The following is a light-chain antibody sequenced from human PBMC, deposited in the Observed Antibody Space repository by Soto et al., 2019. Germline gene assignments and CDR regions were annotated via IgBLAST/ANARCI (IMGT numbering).Light chain of an antibody. CDR1: QTISSM. J-gene: IGKJ2*01. Sequence: QMTQSPSTLSASVGDRVTITCRASQTISSMLAWYQQKPGKAPRLLIYKASNLENGVPSRFSGSGSGTEFTLTISSLQPDDFATYYCQQYSSYSPYTFGQGTKLEI. CDR2: KAS. V-gene: IGKV1-5*03. CDR3: QQYSSYSPYT.